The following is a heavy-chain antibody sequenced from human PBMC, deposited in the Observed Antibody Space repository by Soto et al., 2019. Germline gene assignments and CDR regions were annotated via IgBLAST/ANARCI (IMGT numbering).Heavy chain of an antibody. CDR2: ISATGGGT. CDR3: AKDRRAGGNSAFYFDF. CDR1: GFKFSNYA. J-gene: IGHJ4*02. V-gene: IGHV3-23*01. D-gene: IGHD3-16*01. Sequence: LRLSCAASGFKFSNYAMSWVRQAPGKGLEWVSLISATGGGTYYADSVKGRFTISRDNSHNTLYLQVHSLTVEDTAVYYCAKDRRAGGNSAFYFDFWGQGAQVTVSS.